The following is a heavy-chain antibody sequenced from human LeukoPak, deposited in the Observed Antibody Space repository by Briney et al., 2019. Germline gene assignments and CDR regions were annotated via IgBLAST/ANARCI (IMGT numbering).Heavy chain of an antibody. CDR2: ISYDGSNK. D-gene: IGHD4-17*01. J-gene: IGHJ6*04. CDR3: AKDGEYYGDLNEPYYYYGMDV. V-gene: IGHV3-30*18. CDR1: GFTFSSYG. Sequence: GRSLRLSCAASGFTFSSYGMHWVRQAPGKGLEWVAVISYDGSNKYYAASVKGRFTISRDNSKNTLYLQMNSLRAEDTAVYYCAKDGEYYGDLNEPYYYYGMDVWGKGTTVTVSS.